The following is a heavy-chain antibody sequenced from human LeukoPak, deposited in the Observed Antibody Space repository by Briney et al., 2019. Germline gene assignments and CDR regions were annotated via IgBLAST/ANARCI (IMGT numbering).Heavy chain of an antibody. J-gene: IGHJ4*02. Sequence: PGRSLRLSCAASGFTFDDYAMHWVRQAPGKGLEWVSGISWNSGSIGYADSVKGRFTISRDNAKNSLYLQMNSLRAEDTAVYYCAKTPSPDTVTDPLDYWGQGTLVTVSS. CDR2: ISWNSGSI. CDR3: AKTPSPDTVTDPLDY. CDR1: GFTFDDYA. V-gene: IGHV3-9*01. D-gene: IGHD4-17*01.